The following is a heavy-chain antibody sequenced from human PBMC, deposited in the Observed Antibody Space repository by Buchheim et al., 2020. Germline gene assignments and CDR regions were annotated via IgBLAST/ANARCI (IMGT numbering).Heavy chain of an antibody. CDR3: ARAGLSYDFWSGYYANPSALDY. J-gene: IGHJ4*02. CDR2: IYYSGST. CDR1: GGSISSYY. D-gene: IGHD3-3*01. V-gene: IGHV4-59*01. Sequence: QVQLQESGPGLVKPSETLSLTCTVSGGSISSYYWSWIRQPPGKGLEWIRYIYYSGSTNYNPSLKSRVTISVDTSKNQFSRKLSSVTAADTAVYYCARAGLSYDFWSGYYANPSALDYWGQGTL.